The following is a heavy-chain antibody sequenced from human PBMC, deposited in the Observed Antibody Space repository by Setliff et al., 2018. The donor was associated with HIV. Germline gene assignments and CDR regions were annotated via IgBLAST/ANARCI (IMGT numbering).Heavy chain of an antibody. CDR3: ARQSYCSSTGCYHDAFDI. Sequence: RGESLTISCKGSGYRFTSYWIGWVRQMPGKGLEWMGIIYPGDSDTRYSPSFQDQVTISADKSISIAYLQWSSLKASDTAMYYCARQSYCSSTGCYHDAFDIWGQGTMVTVSS. J-gene: IGHJ3*02. D-gene: IGHD2-2*01. V-gene: IGHV5-51*01. CDR2: IYPGDSDT. CDR1: GYRFTSYW.